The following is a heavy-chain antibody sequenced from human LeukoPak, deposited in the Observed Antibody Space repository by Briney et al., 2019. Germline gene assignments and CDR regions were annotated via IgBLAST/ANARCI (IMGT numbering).Heavy chain of an antibody. Sequence: LPGGSLRLSCAASGFTFDDHAMHWVRQAPGKGLEWVSSISWNSGRIGYADSVKGRFTISRDTAKNSLYLQMNSLRSEDTTFYYCAKDVWRGPFDAFDIWGQGTMVTVSS. D-gene: IGHD3-3*01. CDR3: AKDVWRGPFDAFDI. J-gene: IGHJ3*02. CDR1: GFTFDDHA. CDR2: ISWNSGRI. V-gene: IGHV3-9*01.